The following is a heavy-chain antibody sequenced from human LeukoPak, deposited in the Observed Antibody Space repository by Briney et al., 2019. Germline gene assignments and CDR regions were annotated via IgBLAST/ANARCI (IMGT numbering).Heavy chain of an antibody. V-gene: IGHV3-7*01. CDR1: GFTFSTYR. CDR2: KKQEESEK. Sequence: GGALRLSCAPPGFTFSTYRISWVPQAPGRGRGWGSNKKQEESEKTYVDFVKGRFTSSRDNAKNSLYLQMNSLRAEDTAVYYCARVALDYYYYMDVWGKGTTVTVSS. J-gene: IGHJ6*03. CDR3: ARVALDYYYYMDV.